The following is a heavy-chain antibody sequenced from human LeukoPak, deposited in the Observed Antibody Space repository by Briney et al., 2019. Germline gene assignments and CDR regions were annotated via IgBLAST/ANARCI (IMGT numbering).Heavy chain of an antibody. J-gene: IGHJ4*02. Sequence: GGSLRLSCAASGFTFSSYGMHWVRQAPGKGLEWVAVISYGGSNKYYADSVKGRFTISRDNSKNTLYLQMNSLRAEDTAVYYCAKDAATPYYYDSSGYYYSLAYYFDYWGQGTLVTVSS. D-gene: IGHD3-22*01. CDR2: ISYGGSNK. CDR3: AKDAATPYYYDSSGYYYSLAYYFDY. V-gene: IGHV3-30*18. CDR1: GFTFSSYG.